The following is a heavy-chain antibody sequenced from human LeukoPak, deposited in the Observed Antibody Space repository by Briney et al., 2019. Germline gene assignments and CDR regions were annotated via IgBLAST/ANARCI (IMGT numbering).Heavy chain of an antibody. V-gene: IGHV1-69*13. CDR1: GGTFSSYA. CDR2: IIPIFGTA. CDR3: ARDRDYYGSGSYSSFDP. Sequence: AVKVSCKASGGTFSSYAISWVRQAPGQGLEWMGGIIPIFGTANYAQKFQGRVTITADESTSTAYMELSSLRSEDTAVYYCARDRDYYGSGSYSSFDPWGQGTLVTVSS. D-gene: IGHD3-10*01. J-gene: IGHJ5*02.